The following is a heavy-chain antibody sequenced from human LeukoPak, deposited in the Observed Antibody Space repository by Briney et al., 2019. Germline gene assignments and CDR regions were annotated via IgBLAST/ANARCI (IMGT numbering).Heavy chain of an antibody. D-gene: IGHD6-13*01. V-gene: IGHV4-34*01. J-gene: IGHJ4*02. CDR3: ARGRRAAASVNFDY. CDR2: INHSGST. CDR1: GGSFSGYY. Sequence: SETLSLTCAVYGGSFSGYYWSWIRQPPGKGLEWIGEINHSGSTNYNPSLKSRVTISVDTSKNQFSLKLSSVTAADTAAYYCARGRRAAASVNFDYWGQGTLVTVSS.